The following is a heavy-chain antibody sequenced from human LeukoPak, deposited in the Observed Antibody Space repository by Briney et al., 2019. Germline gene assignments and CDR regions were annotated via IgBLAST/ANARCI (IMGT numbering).Heavy chain of an antibody. CDR1: GFTFSGYW. V-gene: IGHV3-7*01. J-gene: IGHJ4*02. Sequence: PGGSLRLSCAASGFTFSGYWMSWLRQAPGRGLEWVANIKQDGSEKSYVDSVKGRFAISRDNDKNSLYLQMNSLRAEDTAVYYCTRGTNNDYWGQGTLVTVSS. CDR3: TRGTNNDY. CDR2: IKQDGSEK.